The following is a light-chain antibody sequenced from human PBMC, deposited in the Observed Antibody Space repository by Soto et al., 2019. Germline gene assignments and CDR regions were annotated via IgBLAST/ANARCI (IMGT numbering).Light chain of an antibody. CDR2: GAS. V-gene: IGKV3-20*01. CDR1: QSVSSSY. CDR3: QQYGSSPPYT. J-gene: IGKJ2*01. Sequence: EIVWTQAPGTLSLSPGERATLSCRASQSVSSSYLAWYQQKPGQAPRLLIYGASSRATGIPDRFSGSGCGTDFTLTISRLEPEDLAVYYCQQYGSSPPYTFGQQTKLEIK.